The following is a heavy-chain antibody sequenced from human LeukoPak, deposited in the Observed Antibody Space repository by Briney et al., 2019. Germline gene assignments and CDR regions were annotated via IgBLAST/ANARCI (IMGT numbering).Heavy chain of an antibody. D-gene: IGHD3-10*01. CDR1: GFTFSSYW. CDR3: ARENGIWFGNDAFDI. V-gene: IGHV3-7*01. Sequence: GGSLRLSCAASGFTFSSYWMSWVRQAPGKGLEWVANIKQDGSEKYYVDSVKGRFTISRDNAKNSLYLQMNSLRAEDTAVYYCARENGIWFGNDAFDIWGQGTMVTVSS. CDR2: IKQDGSEK. J-gene: IGHJ3*02.